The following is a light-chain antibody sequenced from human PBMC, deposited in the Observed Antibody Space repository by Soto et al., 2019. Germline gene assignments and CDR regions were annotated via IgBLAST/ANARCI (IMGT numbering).Light chain of an antibody. J-gene: IGLJ2*01. V-gene: IGLV1-40*01. CDR1: SSNIGADYD. Sequence: QSVLTQPPSVSGAPGQRVTISCTGSSSNIGADYDVNWYQQFPGTAPKLLIYGNDNRPSGVPDRFSGSKSDTSASLAVTGLQAEDEADYSCQSYDSGLSAVLFGGGTKVTVL. CDR3: QSYDSGLSAVL. CDR2: GND.